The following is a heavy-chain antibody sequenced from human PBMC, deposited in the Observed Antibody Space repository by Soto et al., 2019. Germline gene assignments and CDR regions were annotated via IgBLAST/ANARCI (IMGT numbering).Heavy chain of an antibody. V-gene: IGHV3-30*18. CDR1: GFTFTTYA. J-gene: IGHJ6*02. CDR3: AKDAVDTAMVHDDGYYFYYGMDV. D-gene: IGHD5-18*01. Sequence: QVQMVESGGGVVQPGRSLRLSCAASGFTFTTYAMHWVRQAPGKGLEWVAAISYDRNSKYYADSVKGRFTISRDNSKNTLYLQMISLRPEDTAVYYCAKDAVDTAMVHDDGYYFYYGMDVWGQGTTVTVSS. CDR2: ISYDRNSK.